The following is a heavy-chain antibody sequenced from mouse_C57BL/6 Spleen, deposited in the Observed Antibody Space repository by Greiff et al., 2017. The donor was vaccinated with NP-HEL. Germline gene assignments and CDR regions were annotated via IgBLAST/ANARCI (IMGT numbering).Heavy chain of an antibody. J-gene: IGHJ1*03. Sequence: EVPLQPSGAELVRPGASVKLSCTASGFNIKDDYMHWVKQRPEQGLEWIGWIDPENGDTEYASKFQGKATIAADTSTNTAYLQLSSLTSEDTAVYYCTSVFPVGGTGTTVTVAS. CDR3: TSVFPV. CDR2: IDPENGDT. V-gene: IGHV14-4*01. CDR1: GFNIKDDY.